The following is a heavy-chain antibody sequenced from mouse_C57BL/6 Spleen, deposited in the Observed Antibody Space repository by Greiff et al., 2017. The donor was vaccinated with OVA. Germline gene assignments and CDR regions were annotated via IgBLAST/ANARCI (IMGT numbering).Heavy chain of an antibody. D-gene: IGHD2-1*01. V-gene: IGHV1-82*01. J-gene: IGHJ4*01. CDR3: ARDRLYRNSRFDYYAMDY. Sequence: VKLVESGPELVKPGASVKISCKASGYAFSSSWMNWVKQRPGKGLEWIGRIYPGDGDTNYNGKFKGKATLTADKSSSTAYMQLSSLTSEDSAVYFCARDRLYRNSRFDYYAMDYWGQGTSVTVSS. CDR2: IYPGDGDT. CDR1: GYAFSSSW.